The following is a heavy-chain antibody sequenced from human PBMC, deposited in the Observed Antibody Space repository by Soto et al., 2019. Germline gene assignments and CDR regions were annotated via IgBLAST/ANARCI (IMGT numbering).Heavy chain of an antibody. CDR1: GYSFSNYW. D-gene: IGHD2-15*01. CDR2: MYPGDSQT. J-gene: IGHJ6*02. Sequence: GEALKISCKTSGYSFSNYWIGWVRQMPGKGLEWVGVMYPGDSQTRYSPSFQGQVTISVERSISTAYLPWSSLKASDTAMYYCAIVDTPLPSYGMDVWGPGTTVTVSS. CDR3: AIVDTPLPSYGMDV. V-gene: IGHV5-51*01.